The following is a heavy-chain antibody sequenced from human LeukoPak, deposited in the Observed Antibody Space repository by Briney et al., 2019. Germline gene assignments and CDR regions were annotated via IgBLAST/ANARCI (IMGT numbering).Heavy chain of an antibody. J-gene: IGHJ3*02. CDR1: GFTYTSYA. CDR2: ISGSGGST. V-gene: IGHV3-23*01. Sequence: GSLRLSCAASGFTYTSYAMSWVRQAPGKGLEWVSAISGSGGSTYYADSVKGRFTISRDNCKNTLYLQMTSLRAEDTAVYYCAKDPLRDFDWLLGEAFDIWGQGTMVTVSS. D-gene: IGHD3-9*01. CDR3: AKDPLRDFDWLLGEAFDI.